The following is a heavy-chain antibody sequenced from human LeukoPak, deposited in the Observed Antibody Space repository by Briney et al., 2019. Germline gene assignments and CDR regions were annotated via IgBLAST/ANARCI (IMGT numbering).Heavy chain of an antibody. V-gene: IGHV3-30*02. CDR2: IRYDGSNK. CDR3: AKDLEEQWLAYYFDY. J-gene: IGHJ4*02. Sequence: GGSLRLSCAASGFTFSSYGMHWVRQAPGKGLEWVAFIRYDGSNKYYADSVKGRFTISRDNSKNTLYLQMNGLRAEDTAVYYCAKDLEEQWLAYYFDYWGQGTLVTVSS. CDR1: GFTFSSYG. D-gene: IGHD6-19*01.